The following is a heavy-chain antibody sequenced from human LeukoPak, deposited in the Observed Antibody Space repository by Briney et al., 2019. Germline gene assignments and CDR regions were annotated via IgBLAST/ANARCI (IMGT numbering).Heavy chain of an antibody. J-gene: IGHJ4*02. CDR3: ARAGGSSSSWGYYFDY. D-gene: IGHD6-13*01. Sequence: PSETLSLTCTVSGDSISSYYWSWIRQPPGKGLEWIVRMYVSGSTNYNPSLKSRVTMSVDTSKNQFSLKMSSVTAADTAVYYCARAGGSSSSWGYYFDYWGQGTLVTVSS. V-gene: IGHV4-4*07. CDR2: MYVSGST. CDR1: GDSISSYY.